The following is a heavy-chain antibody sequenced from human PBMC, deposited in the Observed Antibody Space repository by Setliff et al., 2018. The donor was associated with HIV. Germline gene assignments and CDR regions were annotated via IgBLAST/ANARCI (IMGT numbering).Heavy chain of an antibody. Sequence: SETLSLTCTVSGGSISSGGYYWTWIRQHPGKGLEWIGDIYHSGSSNYNPSLKTRVTISVDKSKNQFSLKLTSVTAADTAVYYCARAFDSSAPWIDLWAQGTLVTVSS. J-gene: IGHJ5*02. CDR2: IYHSGSS. CDR3: ARAFDSSAPWIDL. V-gene: IGHV4-39*07. D-gene: IGHD3-22*01. CDR1: GGSISSGGYY.